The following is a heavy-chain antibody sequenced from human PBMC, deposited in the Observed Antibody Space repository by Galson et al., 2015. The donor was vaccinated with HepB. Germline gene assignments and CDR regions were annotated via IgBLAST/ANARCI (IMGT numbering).Heavy chain of an antibody. D-gene: IGHD2-2*01. V-gene: IGHV3-30*04. CDR3: ARDVIPAVLLRPVPDNWFDP. CDR1: GFTFSSYA. CDR2: ISYDGSNK. Sequence: SLRLSCAASGFTFSSYATHWVRQAPGKGLEWVAVISYDGSNKYYADSVKGRFTISRDNSKNTLYLQMNSLRAEDTAVYYCARDVIPAVLLRPVPDNWFDPWGQGTLVTVSS. J-gene: IGHJ5*02.